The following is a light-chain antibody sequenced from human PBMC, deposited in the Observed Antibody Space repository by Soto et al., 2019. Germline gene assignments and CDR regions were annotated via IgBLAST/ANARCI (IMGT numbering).Light chain of an antibody. CDR2: GAS. V-gene: IGKV3-20*01. CDR1: QSVSSTY. J-gene: IGKJ1*01. Sequence: EIVLTQSPATLSLSPGERATLSCRASQSVSSTYLAWYQQKPGQAPRLLIFGASIRDTGLPDRFSGGGSGTDFTLTISRLEPEDSAVYYCQQYGSSPGTFGQGTKVDIK. CDR3: QQYGSSPGT.